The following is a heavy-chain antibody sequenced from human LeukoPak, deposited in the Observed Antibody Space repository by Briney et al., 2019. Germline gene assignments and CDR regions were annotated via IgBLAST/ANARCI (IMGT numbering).Heavy chain of an antibody. V-gene: IGHV3-48*01. CDR1: GFPFSSYD. CDR3: ANLGEYCSSTSCPPFDY. D-gene: IGHD2-2*01. J-gene: IGHJ4*02. Sequence: AGGSLRLSCAASGFPFSSYDMNWVRQAPGKGLEWVSYISSSGSIKWDADSVKGRFTISRDNSKNTLSLQMNSLRVEDTAVYYCANLGEYCSSTSCPPFDYWGQGTLVTVSS. CDR2: ISSSGSIK.